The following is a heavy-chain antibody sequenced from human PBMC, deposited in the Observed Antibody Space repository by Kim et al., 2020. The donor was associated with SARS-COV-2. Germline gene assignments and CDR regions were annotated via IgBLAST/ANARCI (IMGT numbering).Heavy chain of an antibody. CDR1: GFTFDDYA. CDR3: AKDMASGLCLQLWLRGSWGALDI. V-gene: IGHV3-9*01. J-gene: IGHJ3*02. D-gene: IGHD5-18*01. CDR2: ISWNSGSI. Sequence: GGSLRLSCAASGFTFDDYAMHWVRQAPGKGLEWVSGISWNSGSIGYADSVKGRFTISRDNAKNSLYLQMNSLRAEDTALYYCAKDMASGLCLQLWLRGSWGALDIWGQGTLVTVSS.